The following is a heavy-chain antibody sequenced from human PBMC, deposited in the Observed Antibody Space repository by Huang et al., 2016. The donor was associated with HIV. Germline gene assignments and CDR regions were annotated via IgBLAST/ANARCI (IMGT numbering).Heavy chain of an antibody. CDR2: IYYSVST. CDR3: ARHFSYYDSSGYTPWDAFDI. V-gene: IGHV4-39*01. D-gene: IGHD3-22*01. Sequence: QLQLQGSGPGLVKPSETLSLTCTVSGGSITSSSYYWGWIRQPPGKGLEWVGSIYYSVSTDYNPSLKSRVTVSVDPSKNQFSLKLSSVTAADTAVYYCARHFSYYDSSGYTPWDAFDIWGQGTMVTVSS. CDR1: GGSITSSSYY. J-gene: IGHJ3*02.